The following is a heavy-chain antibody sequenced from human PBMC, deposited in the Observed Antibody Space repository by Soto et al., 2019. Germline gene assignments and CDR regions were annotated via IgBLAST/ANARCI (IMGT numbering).Heavy chain of an antibody. J-gene: IGHJ4*02. CDR2: ISAYNGNT. CDR3: ARYSRGSARGY. CDR1: GYTFTSYG. V-gene: IGHV1-18*01. D-gene: IGHD1-26*01. Sequence: QVQLVQSGAEVKKPGASVKVSCKASGYTFTSYGISWVRQAPGQGLEWMGWISAYNGNTNYAQKLQGRVTMTTDTSTSTADRELRSLRAEYTAANDCARYSRGSARGYWGQGTMVTVSS.